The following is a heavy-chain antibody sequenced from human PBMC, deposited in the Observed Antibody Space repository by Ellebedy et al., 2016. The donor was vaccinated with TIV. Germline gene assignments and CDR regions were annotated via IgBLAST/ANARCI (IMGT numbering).Heavy chain of an antibody. V-gene: IGHV3-23*01. CDR3: AKDMVFGDGKWEIDV. Sequence: PGGSLRLSCAASGFTFSGYAMSWVRQAPGKGLEWVSTISNTGSRTYYADSVEGRFIISRDNSKKTLYLQMNSLRAEDTAVYYCAKDMVFGDGKWEIDVWGQGTTVTVSS. J-gene: IGHJ6*02. D-gene: IGHD1-26*01. CDR1: GFTFSGYA. CDR2: ISNTGSRT.